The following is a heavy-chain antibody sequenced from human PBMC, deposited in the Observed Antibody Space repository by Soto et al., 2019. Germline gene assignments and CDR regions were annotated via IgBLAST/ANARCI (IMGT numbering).Heavy chain of an antibody. D-gene: IGHD3-16*01. Sequence: DLEESGGGLAKPGGALRLSCTDSGFTFSSHTMNWVRQAPGKGQEWVSSISATGSDIYYGDSVMGRFTISRDNAKNSLYLQLNNLRVEDTAVYYCARGYDVVRVPVAIRVGYFDHWGQGTVVTVSS. CDR1: GFTFSSHT. CDR2: ISATGSDI. J-gene: IGHJ4*02. V-gene: IGHV3-21*01. CDR3: ARGYDVVRVPVAIRVGYFDH.